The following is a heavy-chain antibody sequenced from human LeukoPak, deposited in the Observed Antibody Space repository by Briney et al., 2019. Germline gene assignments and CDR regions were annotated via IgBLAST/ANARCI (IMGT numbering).Heavy chain of an antibody. CDR3: ARDGGPPKPPRVYGMDV. CDR1: GGSISSGGYS. Sequence: SETLSLTCAVSGGSISSGGYSWSWIRQPPGKGLEWIGYIYHSGSTYYNPSLKSRVTISVDRSKNQFSLKLSSVTAADTAVYYCARDGGPPKPPRVYGMDVWGKGTTVTVSS. V-gene: IGHV4-30-2*01. D-gene: IGHD3-3*01. J-gene: IGHJ6*04. CDR2: IYHSGST.